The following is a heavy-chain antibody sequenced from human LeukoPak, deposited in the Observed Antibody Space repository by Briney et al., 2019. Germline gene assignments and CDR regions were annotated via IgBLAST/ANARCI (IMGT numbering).Heavy chain of an antibody. J-gene: IGHJ4*02. D-gene: IGHD6-13*01. CDR1: GFTFRTSA. CDR2: VGTDSDT. V-gene: IGHV3-23*01. Sequence: PGGSLRLSCAASGFTFRTSAFSWVRQSPGGGLEWVSTVGTDSDTYYADSVKGRFTISRDNSKNTVYLQMTGLRADDTAVYYCAKKTPGIHPFDSWGQGTLVTVSP. CDR3: AKKTPGIHPFDS.